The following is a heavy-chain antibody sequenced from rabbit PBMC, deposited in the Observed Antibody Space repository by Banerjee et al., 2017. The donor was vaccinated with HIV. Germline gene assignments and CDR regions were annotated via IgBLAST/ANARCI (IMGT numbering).Heavy chain of an antibody. CDR2: IYTDSSGRT. V-gene: IGHV1S40*01. Sequence: QSLEESGGDLVKPGASLTLTCTASGFSFSSSYYMYWVRQAPGKGLEWIACIYTDSSGRTYYASWVNGRFTISKTSSTTVTLQMTSLTAADTATYFCWRGATYGALWGPGTLVTVS. CDR3: WRGATYGAL. D-gene: IGHD3-1*01. J-gene: IGHJ4*01. CDR1: GFSFSSSYY.